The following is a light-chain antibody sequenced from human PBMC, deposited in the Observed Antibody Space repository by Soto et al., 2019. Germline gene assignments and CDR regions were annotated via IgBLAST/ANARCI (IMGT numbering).Light chain of an antibody. V-gene: IGLV2-14*01. CDR1: SSDVGGYDY. Sequence: QSALTQPASVSGSPGQSITISCTGTSSDVGGYDYVSWYQQYPGKAPKLMIYEVTNRPSGVSDRFSGSKSGNTASLTISGLRAEDAADYYCSSYRKSSSLLVLFGGGTQLTVL. CDR2: EVT. CDR3: SSYRKSSSLLVL. J-gene: IGLJ2*01.